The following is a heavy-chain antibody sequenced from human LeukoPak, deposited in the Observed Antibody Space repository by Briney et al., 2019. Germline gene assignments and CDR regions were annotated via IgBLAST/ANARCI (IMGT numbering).Heavy chain of an antibody. CDR3: ARAGGYYYYMDV. J-gene: IGHJ6*03. CDR2: IKQDGSEK. V-gene: IGHV3-7*04. CDR1: GFTFSTYW. Sequence: GGSLRLSCAASGFTFSTYWMSWVSQAPGKGLEWVANIKQDGSEKYYVDSVKGRFTTSRDNAKKTLYLQMNSLRAEDTAVYYCARAGGYYYYMDVWGKGTTVTVSS. D-gene: IGHD3-10*01.